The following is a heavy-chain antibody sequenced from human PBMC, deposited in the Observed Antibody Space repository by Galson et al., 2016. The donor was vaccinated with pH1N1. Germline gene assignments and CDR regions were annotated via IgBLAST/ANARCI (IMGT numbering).Heavy chain of an antibody. J-gene: IGHJ4*02. Sequence: PALVKPTQTLRLTCTLSGFSLSTSAVGVGWIRQPPGKALEWLALIFWNDDRYYRPSLKNRLTITKGTSENLVVLTMTNMDPVDTATYYCAHREYGDFVGSFDHWGQGALVTDSS. D-gene: IGHD4-17*01. CDR2: IFWNDDR. CDR1: GFSLSTSAVG. V-gene: IGHV2-5*01. CDR3: AHREYGDFVGSFDH.